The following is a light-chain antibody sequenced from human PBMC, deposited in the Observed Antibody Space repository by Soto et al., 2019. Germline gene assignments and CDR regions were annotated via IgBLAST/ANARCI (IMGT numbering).Light chain of an antibody. CDR2: AAS. J-gene: IGKJ2*01. V-gene: IGKV1-39*01. CDR3: QQSYSTPDT. Sequence: DIQMTQSPSSLSASVGDRVTITCRASQSISSYLNWYQQKPGNAPKLLIYAASSLQSGVPSRFSGSGSGTDFTLTISSLQPEDFATYYCQQSYSTPDTFGQGTKVEI. CDR1: QSISSY.